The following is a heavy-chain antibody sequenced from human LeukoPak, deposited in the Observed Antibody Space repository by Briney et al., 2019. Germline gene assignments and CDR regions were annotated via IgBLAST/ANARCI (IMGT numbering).Heavy chain of an antibody. J-gene: IGHJ3*02. D-gene: IGHD3-10*01. CDR3: AKDHYVSGRYDAFDI. V-gene: IGHV3-23*01. Sequence: PGGSLRLSCAASGFTFSSYAMSWVRQAPGEGLEWVSSITTSGGSTYYADSVKGRFTISRDNAKNTLYLQVNSLRAEDTAVYYCAKDHYVSGRYDAFDIWGQGTMVTVSS. CDR2: ITTSGGST. CDR1: GFTFSSYA.